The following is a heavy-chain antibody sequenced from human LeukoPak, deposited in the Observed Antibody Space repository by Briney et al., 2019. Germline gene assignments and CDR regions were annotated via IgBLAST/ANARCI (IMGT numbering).Heavy chain of an antibody. V-gene: IGHV3-66*01. CDR3: ARDDRGLGSGPPHDY. CDR1: GFTVNTKY. Sequence: GGSLRLSCAASGFTVNTKYMSWVRQGPGTGLEWVAVVYSGGETFYVDSVRGRFTISRDNSKNTLYLQMNSLRAEDTAVYYCARDDRGLGSGPPHDYWGQGTLVTVSS. D-gene: IGHD3-10*01. J-gene: IGHJ4*02. CDR2: VYSGGET.